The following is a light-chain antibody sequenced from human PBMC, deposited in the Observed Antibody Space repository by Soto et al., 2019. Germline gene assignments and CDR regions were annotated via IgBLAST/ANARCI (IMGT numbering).Light chain of an antibody. V-gene: IGKV3-20*01. CDR2: GAS. J-gene: IGKJ1*01. CDR3: KQYGSSPRT. CDR1: PSVSSY. Sequence: EIVLTQSPATLSLSPGERATLSCRASPSVSSYLAWYQQRPGQAPRLLIYGASNRATGIPVRFSGSGFGTDFTLTISRLEPEDFAVYYRKQYGSSPRTFGQGTKGDIK.